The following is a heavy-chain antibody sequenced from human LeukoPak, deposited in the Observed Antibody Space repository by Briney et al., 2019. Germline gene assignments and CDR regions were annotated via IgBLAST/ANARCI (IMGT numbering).Heavy chain of an antibody. CDR2: IWYDGSNK. CDR3: ARDRYCYGHKGPVDY. CDR1: GFTFSSYG. V-gene: IGHV3-33*01. J-gene: IGHJ4*02. Sequence: GRSLRLSCAASGFTFSSYGMHWVRQAPGKGLEWVAVIWYDGSNKYYADSVKGRFTISRDNSKNTLYLQMNSLRAEDTAVYYCARDRYCYGHKGPVDYWGQGTLVTVSS. D-gene: IGHD5-18*01.